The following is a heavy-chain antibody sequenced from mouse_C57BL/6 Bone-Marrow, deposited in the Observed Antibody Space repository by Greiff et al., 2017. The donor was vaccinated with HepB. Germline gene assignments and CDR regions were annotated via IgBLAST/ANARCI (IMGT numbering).Heavy chain of an antibody. D-gene: IGHD1-2*01. CDR1: GYTFTSYW. Sequence: QVQLQQPGAELVMPGASVKLSCKASGYTFTSYWMHWVKQRPGQGLEWIGEIDPSDSYTNYNQKFKGKSTLTVDKSSSTAYMQLSSLTSEDSAVYYCARGGLRPFAHWGQGTLVTVSA. CDR2: IDPSDSYT. CDR3: ARGGLRPFAH. V-gene: IGHV1-69*01. J-gene: IGHJ3*01.